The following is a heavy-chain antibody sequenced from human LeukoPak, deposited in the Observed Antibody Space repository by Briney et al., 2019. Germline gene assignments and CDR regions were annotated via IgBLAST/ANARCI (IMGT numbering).Heavy chain of an antibody. D-gene: IGHD3-3*01. CDR2: IYYSGST. CDR3: ARSPNYDFWSGYPYYFDY. V-gene: IGHV4-39*01. Sequence: SETLSLTCTVSGGSISSSSYYWGWIRQPPGKGLEWIASIYYSGSTYDNPSLKSRVTISVDTSMNQFSLKLSSVTAADTAVYYCARSPNYDFWSGYPYYFDYWGQGTLVTVSS. CDR1: GGSISSSSYY. J-gene: IGHJ4*02.